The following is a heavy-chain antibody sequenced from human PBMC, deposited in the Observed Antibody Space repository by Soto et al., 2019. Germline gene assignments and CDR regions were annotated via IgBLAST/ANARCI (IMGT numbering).Heavy chain of an antibody. V-gene: IGHV4-30-4*01. CDR2: IYYSGST. Sequence: QVQLQESGPGLVKPSQTLSLTCTVSGGSISSGDYYWSWIRQPPGKGLEWIGYIYYSGSTYYNPSLKSRVTIPVDTSKNQFSLKLSSVTAADTAVYYCARAHGDFDWSWGAYGMDVWGQGTTVTVSS. J-gene: IGHJ6*02. D-gene: IGHD3-9*01. CDR1: GGSISSGDYY. CDR3: ARAHGDFDWSWGAYGMDV.